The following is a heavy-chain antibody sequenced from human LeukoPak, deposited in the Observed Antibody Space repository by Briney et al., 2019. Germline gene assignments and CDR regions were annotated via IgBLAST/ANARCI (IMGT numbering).Heavy chain of an antibody. D-gene: IGHD3-22*01. CDR3: ARDRALLYYYDSSGTDAFDI. CDR2: IIPIFGTA. CDR1: GGTFSSYA. V-gene: IGHV1-69*13. Sequence: SVTVSCKASGGTFSSYAISWVRQAPGQGLEWMGGIIPIFGTANYAQKFQGRVTITADESTSTAYMELSSLRSEDTAVYYCARDRALLYYYDSSGTDAFDIWGQGTMVTVSS. J-gene: IGHJ3*02.